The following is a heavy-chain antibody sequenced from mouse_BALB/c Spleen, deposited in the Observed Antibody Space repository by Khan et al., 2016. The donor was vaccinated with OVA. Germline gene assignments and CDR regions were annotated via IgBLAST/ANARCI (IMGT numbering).Heavy chain of an antibody. CDR3: ARTARIKY. J-gene: IGHJ2*01. Sequence: QLEESGPGLVKPSQSLSLTCTVTGYSITSGYGWNWIRQFPGNILEWMGYISYSGSTNYNPSLKSRISITRDTSKNQFFLQLNSVTTDDTATYYCARTARIKYWGQGTTLTVSS. V-gene: IGHV3-2*02. CDR1: GYSITSGYG. CDR2: ISYSGST. D-gene: IGHD1-2*01.